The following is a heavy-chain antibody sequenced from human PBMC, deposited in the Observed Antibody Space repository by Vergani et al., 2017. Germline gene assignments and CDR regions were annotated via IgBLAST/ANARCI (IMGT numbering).Heavy chain of an antibody. Sequence: QVQLQQWGAGLLKPSETLSLTCAVYGGSFSGYYWSWIRQPPGKGLEWIGEINHSGSTNYNPSLKSRVTISVDTSKNQFSLKLSSVTAADTAVYYCARVPAVGAHGGFDYWGQGTLVTVSS. CDR1: GGSFSGYY. V-gene: IGHV4-34*01. D-gene: IGHD1-26*01. CDR2: INHSGST. CDR3: ARVPAVGAHGGFDY. J-gene: IGHJ4*02.